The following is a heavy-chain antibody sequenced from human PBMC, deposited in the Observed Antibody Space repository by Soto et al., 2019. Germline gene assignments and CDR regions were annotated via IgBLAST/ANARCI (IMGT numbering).Heavy chain of an antibody. V-gene: IGHV3-23*01. CDR3: AKSEPYDFWSGYYTGMRYY. J-gene: IGHJ4*02. Sequence: GGSVRLSCAASGFTFSSYAMSWVRQAPGKGLEWVSAISGSGGSTYYADSVKGRFTISRDNSKNTLYLQMNSLRAEDTAVYYCAKSEPYDFWSGYYTGMRYYWGQGTLVTVSS. CDR2: ISGSGGST. CDR1: GFTFSSYA. D-gene: IGHD3-3*01.